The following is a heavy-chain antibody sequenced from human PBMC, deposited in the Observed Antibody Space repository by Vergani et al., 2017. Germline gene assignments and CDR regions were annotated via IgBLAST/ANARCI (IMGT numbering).Heavy chain of an antibody. J-gene: IGHJ4*02. CDR3: AAGRYCSGGSCYPLFDY. Sequence: QVQLVQSGAEVKKPGASVKVSCKASGYTFTSYAMHWVRQAPGQRLEWMGWINAGNGNTKYSQKFQGRVTITRDTSASTAYMELSSLRSEDTAVYYCAAGRYCSGGSCYPLFDYWGQGTLVTVSS. CDR2: INAGNGNT. V-gene: IGHV1-3*01. CDR1: GYTFTSYA. D-gene: IGHD2-15*01.